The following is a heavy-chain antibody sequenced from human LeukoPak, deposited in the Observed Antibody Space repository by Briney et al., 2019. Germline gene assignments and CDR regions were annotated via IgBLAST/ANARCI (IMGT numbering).Heavy chain of an antibody. J-gene: IGHJ5*02. CDR2: ISSSGSTI. Sequence: GGSLRLSCAASGFTFSDYYMSWIRQAPGKGLEWVSYISSSGSTIYYADSVKGRFTNSRDNAKNSLYLQMNSLRAEDTAVYYCARDYDFWSGYFGNWFDPWGQGTLVTVSS. CDR1: GFTFSDYY. V-gene: IGHV3-11*01. D-gene: IGHD3-3*01. CDR3: ARDYDFWSGYFGNWFDP.